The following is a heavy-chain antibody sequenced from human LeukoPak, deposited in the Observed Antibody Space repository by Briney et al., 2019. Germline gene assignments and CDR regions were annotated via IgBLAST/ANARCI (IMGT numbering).Heavy chain of an antibody. D-gene: IGHD1-26*01. V-gene: IGHV3-33*01. CDR1: GFTFSSYG. CDR3: ARGAISSGSPWMYNWFDP. J-gene: IGHJ5*02. Sequence: GRSLRLSYAASGFTFSSYGMHWVRQAPGKGLEWVAVIWYDGSNKYYADSVKGRFTISRDNSKNTLYLQMNSLRAEDTAVYYCARGAISSGSPWMYNWFDPWGQGTLVTVSS. CDR2: IWYDGSNK.